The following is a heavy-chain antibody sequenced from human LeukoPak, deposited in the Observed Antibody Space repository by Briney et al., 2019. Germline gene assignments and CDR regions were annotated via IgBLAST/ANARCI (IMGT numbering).Heavy chain of an antibody. CDR2: ISSNGGST. CDR3: ARDAGGDGYNLYYFDY. V-gene: IGHV3-64*01. Sequence: GGSLRLSCAASGFTFSSYAMHWVRQAPGKGLEYVSAISSNGGSTYYANSVKGRFTISRDNSKNTLYLQMGSLRAEDMAVYYCARDAGGDGYNLYYFDYWGQGTLVTVS. D-gene: IGHD5-24*01. CDR1: GFTFSSYA. J-gene: IGHJ4*02.